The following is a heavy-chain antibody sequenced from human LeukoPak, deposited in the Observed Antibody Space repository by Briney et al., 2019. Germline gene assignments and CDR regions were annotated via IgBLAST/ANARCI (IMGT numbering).Heavy chain of an antibody. Sequence: SETLSLTCAVYGGSFSGYYWSRIRQPPGKGLEWIGEINHSGSTNYNPSLKSRVTISVDTSKNQFSLKLSSVTAADTAVYYCARDAGRIQLWLPSYYYYGMDVWGQGTRSPSP. CDR1: GGSFSGYY. CDR2: INHSGST. J-gene: IGHJ6*02. V-gene: IGHV4-34*01. CDR3: ARDAGRIQLWLPSYYYYGMDV. D-gene: IGHD5-18*01.